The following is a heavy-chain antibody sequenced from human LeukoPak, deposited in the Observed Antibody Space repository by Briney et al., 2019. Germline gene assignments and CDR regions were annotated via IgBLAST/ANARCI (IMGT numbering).Heavy chain of an antibody. V-gene: IGHV5-51*01. Sequence: GESLKISCKGSGYSFTSYWIGWVRQMPGKGLEWMGIIYPGDSYTNYSPSFQGHVTISADKSISTAYLQWSSLKASDTAMYYCARHASSYYYGSGGYDPWGQGTLVTVSS. CDR3: ARHASSYYYGSGGYDP. CDR2: IYPGDSYT. CDR1: GYSFTSYW. D-gene: IGHD3-10*01. J-gene: IGHJ5*02.